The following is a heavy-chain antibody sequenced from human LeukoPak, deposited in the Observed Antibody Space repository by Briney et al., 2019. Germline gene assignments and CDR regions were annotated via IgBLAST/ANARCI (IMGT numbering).Heavy chain of an antibody. CDR3: AKDRCSNGIGCYYYYMDV. D-gene: IGHD2-8*01. CDR1: GFTFSSYS. V-gene: IGHV3-48*01. J-gene: IGHJ6*03. Sequence: GGSLRLSCAASGFTFSSYSMNWVRQAPGKGLEWVSYISSSSSTIYYADSVKGRFTISRDNAKNSLYLQMNSLRAEDTAVYYCAKDRCSNGIGCYYYYMDVWGKGTTVTISS. CDR2: ISSSSSTI.